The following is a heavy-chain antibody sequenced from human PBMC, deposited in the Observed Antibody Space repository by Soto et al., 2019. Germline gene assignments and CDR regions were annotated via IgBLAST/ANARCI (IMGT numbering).Heavy chain of an antibody. CDR3: VRVFRNSLKAVVDY. CDR2: IYYSGST. D-gene: IGHD6-19*01. V-gene: IGHV4-30-4*01. CDR1: GGSISNADYY. J-gene: IGHJ4*02. Sequence: SETLSLTCTVSGGSISNADYYWTWIRQPPGKGLEYIGYIYYSGSTYYTSSLQSRVTMSMDTSKNQFSLRLTSVTAADTAVYYCVRVFRNSLKAVVDYWGQGALVTAPQ.